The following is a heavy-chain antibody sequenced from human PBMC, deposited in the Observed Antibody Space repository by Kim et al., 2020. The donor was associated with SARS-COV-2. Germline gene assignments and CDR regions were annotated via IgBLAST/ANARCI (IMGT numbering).Heavy chain of an antibody. D-gene: IGHD6-6*01. Sequence: GGSLRLSCAASGFTVSSYAMHWVRQAPGKGLEWVAVISYDGSNKYYADSVKGRFNISRDNSKNTLYLQMNSLRAEDTAVYYCARDLSSRYLGPFDYWGQGTLVTVSS. J-gene: IGHJ4*02. CDR2: ISYDGSNK. CDR3: ARDLSSRYLGPFDY. V-gene: IGHV3-30*04. CDR1: GFTVSSYA.